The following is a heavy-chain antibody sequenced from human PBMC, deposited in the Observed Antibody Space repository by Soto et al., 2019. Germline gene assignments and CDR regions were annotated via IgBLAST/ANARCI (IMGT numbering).Heavy chain of an antibody. CDR3: ERCRQDIVVVVAASSFCMDV. CDR2: IIPIFGTA. J-gene: IGHJ6*02. CDR1: GGTFSSYA. D-gene: IGHD2-15*01. Sequence: QVQLVQSGAEVKKPGSSVKVSCKASGGTFSSYAISWVRQAPGQGLEWMGGIIPIFGTANYAQKFQGRVTITADESKSTAYMELSSLRSEDTDVYYCERCRQDIVVVVAASSFCMDVWGQGTTVTVSS. V-gene: IGHV1-69*01.